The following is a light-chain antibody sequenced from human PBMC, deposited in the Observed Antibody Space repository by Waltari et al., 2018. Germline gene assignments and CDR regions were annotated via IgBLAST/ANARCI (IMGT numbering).Light chain of an antibody. CDR1: QRISSW. J-gene: IGKJ4*01. Sequence: DIQMTQSPSSVSASVGNRVTITCRTSQRISSWLAWYQQKPGRAPKLLIYAASTLQSGVPSRFSGSGSGTNFTLTISSLQPEDFATYYCQQANSFPVSFGGGTKVEIK. V-gene: IGKV1-12*01. CDR3: QQANSFPVS. CDR2: AAS.